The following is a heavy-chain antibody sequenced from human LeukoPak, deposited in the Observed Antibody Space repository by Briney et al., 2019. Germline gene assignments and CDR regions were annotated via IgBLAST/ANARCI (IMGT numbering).Heavy chain of an antibody. CDR1: GGSISSGGYY. CDR2: IYYSGST. J-gene: IGHJ3*02. CDR3: AKDLGAGDLDYDFWSGSSSYDAFDI. V-gene: IGHV4-31*03. Sequence: SETLSLTCTVSGGSISSGGYYWSWIRQHPGKGLEWIGYIYYSGSTYYNPSLKSRDTISVDTSKNQFSLKLSSVTAADTAVYYCAKDLGAGDLDYDFWSGSSSYDAFDIWGQGTMVTVSS. D-gene: IGHD3-3*01.